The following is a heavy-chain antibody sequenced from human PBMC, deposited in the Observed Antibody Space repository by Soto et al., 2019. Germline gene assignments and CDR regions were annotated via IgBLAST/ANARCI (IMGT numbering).Heavy chain of an antibody. V-gene: IGHV1-18*01. CDR1: GYTFSNYG. J-gene: IGHJ4*02. Sequence: QVPLEQSGAEVKKPGASVKVSCKASGYTFSNYGISWVRQAPGQGPEWMGWFSPYNGNANYVQKFQGRVTMTTDTSTSTAYMELRSLRSDDTAVYYCARVGDYYGSGSYEDYWGQETLVTVSS. CDR3: ARVGDYYGSGSYEDY. CDR2: FSPYNGNA. D-gene: IGHD3-10*01.